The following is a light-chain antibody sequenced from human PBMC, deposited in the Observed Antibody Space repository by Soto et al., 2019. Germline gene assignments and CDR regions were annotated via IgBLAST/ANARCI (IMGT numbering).Light chain of an antibody. CDR3: QQYGSSPVT. CDR1: QSVSSNF. Sequence: EIVLTQSPGTLSLSPGEGATLSCRASQSVSSNFLAWYQQKPGQAPRLLIYGASSRATGIPDRFSGSGSGTDFTLTISRLEPEDFAVYYCQQYGSSPVTFGQWTRLEIK. V-gene: IGKV3-20*01. CDR2: GAS. J-gene: IGKJ5*01.